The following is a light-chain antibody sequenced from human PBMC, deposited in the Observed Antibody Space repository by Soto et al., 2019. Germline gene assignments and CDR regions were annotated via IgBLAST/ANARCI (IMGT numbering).Light chain of an antibody. J-gene: IGKJ1*01. CDR3: QQYGSSGT. CDR2: GAS. CDR1: QSVSNNY. V-gene: IGKV3-20*01. Sequence: EIVLTQSPGTLSLSPGERATLSCRASQSVSNNYLAWYQQKPGQAPRLLIYGASNRATGIPDRFSGSGSGTGFTLPISRLEAEGFSRYYCQQYGSSGTFGQGTKVEIK.